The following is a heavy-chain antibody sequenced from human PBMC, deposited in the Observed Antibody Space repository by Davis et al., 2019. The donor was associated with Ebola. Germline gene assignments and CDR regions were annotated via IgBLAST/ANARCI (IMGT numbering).Heavy chain of an antibody. D-gene: IGHD6-6*01. J-gene: IGHJ6*02. CDR3: ARGSIAARPGYYYGMDV. Sequence: PGGSLRLSCAASGFTLSSYEMNWVRQAPGKGLEWVSYISSSGSTIYYADSVKGRFTISRDNAKNSLYLQMNSLRAEDTAVYYCARGSIAARPGYYYGMDVWGQGTTVTVSS. CDR1: GFTLSSYE. CDR2: ISSSGSTI. V-gene: IGHV3-48*03.